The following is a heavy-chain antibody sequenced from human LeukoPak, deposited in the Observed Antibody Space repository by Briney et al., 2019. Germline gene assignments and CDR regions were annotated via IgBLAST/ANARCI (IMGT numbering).Heavy chain of an antibody. CDR3: ASRYYDILTGSSPDY. CDR2: IKQDGGEK. D-gene: IGHD3-9*01. V-gene: IGHV3-7*01. Sequence: GGSLRLSCAASGFTFSAYWMSWVRQTPGKGLEWVANIKQDGGEKYYVDSVKGRFTISRDNAKNSLYLQMNSLRAEDTAVYYCASRYYDILTGSSPDYWGQGTLVTVSS. J-gene: IGHJ4*02. CDR1: GFTFSAYW.